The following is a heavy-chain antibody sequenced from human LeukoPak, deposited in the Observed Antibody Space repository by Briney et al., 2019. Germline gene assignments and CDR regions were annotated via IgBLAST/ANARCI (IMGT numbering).Heavy chain of an antibody. CDR1: GGSFRTYA. J-gene: IGHJ4*02. V-gene: IGHV1-46*01. D-gene: IGHD1-14*01. CDR2: INPSGGST. Sequence: ASVKVSCKASGGSFRTYAVNWVRQAPGQGLEWMGIINPSGGSTRYAQKFQGRVTMTSDTSTSTVYMELSSLRSEDTAVYYCARDRKLANFFDYWGQGTLVTVSS. CDR3: ARDRKLANFFDY.